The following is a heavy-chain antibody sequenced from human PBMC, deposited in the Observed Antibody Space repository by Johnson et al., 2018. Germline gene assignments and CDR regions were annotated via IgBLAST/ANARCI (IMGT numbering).Heavy chain of an antibody. CDR2: IWYDGSNK. CDR1: GFTFSSYG. D-gene: IGHD4-17*01. CDR3: AKDHGADYYYHYMDG. Sequence: QVQLVESGGGLVQPGGSLRLSCAASGFTFSSYGMHWVRQAPGKGLEWVAVIWYDGSNKYYEDSVKGRFTISRDNAKNSLYLQMNSLRTEDTALYYCAKDHGADYYYHYMDGWGKGTTVTVSS. V-gene: IGHV3-33*03. J-gene: IGHJ6*03.